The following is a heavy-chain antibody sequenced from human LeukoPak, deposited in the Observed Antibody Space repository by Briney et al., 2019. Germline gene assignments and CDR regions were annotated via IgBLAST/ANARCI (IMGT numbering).Heavy chain of an antibody. V-gene: IGHV3-21*01. J-gene: IGHJ5*02. CDR1: GFTFSSYS. Sequence: GGSLRLSCAASGFTFSSYSMNWVRQAPGKGLEWVSSISSSSSYKYYADSVKGRFTISRDNAKNSLYLQMNSLRAEDTAVYYCAREGCSSTSCYRWFDPWGQGTLVTVSS. D-gene: IGHD2-2*01. CDR3: AREGCSSTSCYRWFDP. CDR2: ISSSSSYK.